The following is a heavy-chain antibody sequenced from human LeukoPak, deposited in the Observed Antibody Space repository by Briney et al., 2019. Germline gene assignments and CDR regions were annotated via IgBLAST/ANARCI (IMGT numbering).Heavy chain of an antibody. CDR2: ISSSSYI. Sequence: GGSLRLSCAASGFTFSSYSMNWVRQAPGKGLEWVSSISSSSYIYYADSVKGRFTILRDNAKNSLYLQMNSLRADDTAVYYCARDHLYYEISGPRFDNWGQGTRVTVSS. V-gene: IGHV3-21*01. CDR1: GFTFSSYS. CDR3: ARDHLYYEISGPRFDN. D-gene: IGHD3-16*01. J-gene: IGHJ4*02.